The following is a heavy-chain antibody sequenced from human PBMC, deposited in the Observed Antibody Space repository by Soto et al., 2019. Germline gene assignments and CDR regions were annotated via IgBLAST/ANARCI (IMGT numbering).Heavy chain of an antibody. J-gene: IGHJ4*02. CDR2: IIPIFGTA. V-gene: IGHV1-69*13. CDR3: ARAPLTYYYDSSGYFFDY. CDR1: GGTFSSYA. Sequence: GASVKVSCKASGGTFSSYAISWVRQAPGQGLEWMGGIIPIFGTANYAQKFQGRVTITADESTSTAYMELSSLRSEDTAVYYCARAPLTYYYDSSGYFFDYWGQGTLVTVSS. D-gene: IGHD3-22*01.